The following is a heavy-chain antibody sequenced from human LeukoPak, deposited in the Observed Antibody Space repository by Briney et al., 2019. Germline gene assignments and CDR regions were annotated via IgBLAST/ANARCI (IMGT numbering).Heavy chain of an antibody. CDR1: RRSINSSSYY. CDR2: IYYSGST. J-gene: IGHJ2*01. CDR3: VRRGSSITYYYDSGGPPDGLCYFAL. Sequence: ASETLSLTYTVSRRSINSSSYYWGWIRQPPGKGLEWMGSIYYSGSTSYNPSLRSRVTISVDTSKNQFSLKLSSLTAADTIVYYCVRRGSSITYYYDSGGPPDGLCYFALWGRGTLVTVSS. V-gene: IGHV4-39*01. D-gene: IGHD3-22*01.